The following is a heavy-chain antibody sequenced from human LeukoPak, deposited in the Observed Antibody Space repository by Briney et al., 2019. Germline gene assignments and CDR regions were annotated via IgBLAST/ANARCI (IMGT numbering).Heavy chain of an antibody. CDR1: GYSFPTSW. J-gene: IGHJ4*02. CDR2: IYPGDSDT. D-gene: IGHD2-2*01. V-gene: IGHV5-51*01. CDR3: ARRTSGHCSTTTCLFDY. Sequence: GESLKISCKGPGYSFPTSWIGWGRQMPGKGLEWRGIIYPGDSDTRYSPSFQGQVTISADKSISTAYLQWSSLKASDTAMYYCARRTSGHCSTTTCLFDYWGQGTLVTVSS.